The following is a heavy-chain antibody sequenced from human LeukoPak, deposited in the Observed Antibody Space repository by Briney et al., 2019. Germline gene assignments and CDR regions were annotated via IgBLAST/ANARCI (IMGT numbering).Heavy chain of an antibody. D-gene: IGHD3-22*01. CDR2: ISSSSSYI. CDR1: GFTFSSYS. V-gene: IGHV3-21*04. Sequence: GGSLRLSCAASGFTFSSYSMNWVRQAPGKGLEWVSSISSSSSYIYYADSVKGRFTISRDNAKNSLYLQMNSLRAEDTAVYYCAGETHPLGYDSSGYALWGQGTLVTVSS. CDR3: AGETHPLGYDSSGYAL. J-gene: IGHJ4*02.